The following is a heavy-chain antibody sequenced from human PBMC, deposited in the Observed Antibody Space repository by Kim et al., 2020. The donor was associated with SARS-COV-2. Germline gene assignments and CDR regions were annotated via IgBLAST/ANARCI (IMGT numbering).Heavy chain of an antibody. CDR3: ARGPLSDRGY. V-gene: IGHV3-53*01. J-gene: IGHJ4*02. Sequence: GYTTSADSVKGRFNISRDNSENTVYLQMSSLRGEDTAVYYCARGPLSDRGYWGQGTLVTVSS. D-gene: IGHD2-21*02. CDR2: GYT.